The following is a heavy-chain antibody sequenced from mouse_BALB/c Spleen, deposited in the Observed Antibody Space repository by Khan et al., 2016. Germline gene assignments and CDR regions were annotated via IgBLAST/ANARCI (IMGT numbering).Heavy chain of an antibody. CDR1: GFTFSSFG. CDR2: ISSCRSTI. D-gene: IGHD3-1*01. CDR3: ARSGGNYDY. V-gene: IGHV5-17*02. Sequence: EVELVESGGGLVQPGGSRKLSCAASGFTFSSFGIHWLREAPEPGLEWVAYISSCRSTIYSADTVKGRFTNSRDHPTHTLSLQMTSLRSEDTAMYYCARSGGNYDYWGEGTTLTVSS. J-gene: IGHJ2*01.